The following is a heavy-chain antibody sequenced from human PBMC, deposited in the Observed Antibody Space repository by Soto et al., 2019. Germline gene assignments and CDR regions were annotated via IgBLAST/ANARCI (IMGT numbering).Heavy chain of an antibody. V-gene: IGHV3-23*01. CDR2: INRSGGSA. Sequence: EVQLLDSGGGLVQPGGSLRLSCEASGFTFSSYAMSWVRQAPGKGLEWVSSINRSGGSANYADSVKGRFTISRDDFKNILSLQMNSLRAEDTAIYYCAKNYYFDCWGQGTLVTVSS. CDR3: AKNYYFDC. J-gene: IGHJ4*02. D-gene: IGHD3-10*01. CDR1: GFTFSSYA.